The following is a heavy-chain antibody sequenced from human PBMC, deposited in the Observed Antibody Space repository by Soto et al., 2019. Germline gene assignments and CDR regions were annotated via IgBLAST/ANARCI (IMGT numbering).Heavy chain of an antibody. V-gene: IGHV3-23*01. Sequence: EVQLLESGGGLVQPGGSLRLFCAASGFTFSSYAMSWVRQAPGKGLEWVSAISGSGGSTYYADSVKGRFTISRDNSKNTLYLQMNSLRAEDTAVYYCAKDSDYGDYVRYWGQGTLVTVSS. J-gene: IGHJ4*02. CDR3: AKDSDYGDYVRY. CDR1: GFTFSSYA. D-gene: IGHD4-17*01. CDR2: ISGSGGST.